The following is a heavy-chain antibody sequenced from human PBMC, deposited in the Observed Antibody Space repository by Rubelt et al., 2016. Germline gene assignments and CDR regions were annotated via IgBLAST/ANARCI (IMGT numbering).Heavy chain of an antibody. Sequence: GGSLRLSCAASGFSFSSSWMTWVRQAPGKGLEWVANIKQDGTEKYYVDSVKGRFTISRDNAKNSLFLQMNSLRAEDTAIYFCARGVDTAGAGYWGQGTLVTVSS. D-gene: IGHD5-18*01. CDR2: IKQDGTEK. J-gene: IGHJ4*02. CDR3: ARGVDTAGAGY. V-gene: IGHV3-7*02. CDR1: GFSFSSSW.